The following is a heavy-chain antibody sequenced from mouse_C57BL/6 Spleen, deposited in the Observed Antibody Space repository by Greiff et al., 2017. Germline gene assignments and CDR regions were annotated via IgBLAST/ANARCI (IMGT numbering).Heavy chain of an antibody. Sequence: VQLQQSGAELVRPGTSVKVSCKASGYAFTNYLIEWVKQRPGQGLEWIGVINPGSGGTNYNEKFKGKATLTADKSSSTAYMQLSSLTSEDSAVYFCARRGGGYVDYWGQGTTLTVSS. CDR2: INPGSGGT. CDR3: ARRGGGYVDY. CDR1: GYAFTNYL. V-gene: IGHV1-54*01. J-gene: IGHJ2*01.